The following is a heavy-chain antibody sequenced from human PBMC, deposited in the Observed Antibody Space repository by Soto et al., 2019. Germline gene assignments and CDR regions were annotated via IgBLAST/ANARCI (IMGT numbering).Heavy chain of an antibody. Sequence: SGPTLVNPTGTLTLTCTVSGFSLSNARMGVSWNRQPPGKALEWLAHIFSNDEKSYSTSLKSRLTISKDTSKSQVVLTMTNMDPVDTATYYCARIYSNYAIYFDYWGQGTLVTVSS. CDR2: IFSNDEK. CDR1: GFSLSNARMG. J-gene: IGHJ4*02. V-gene: IGHV2-26*01. CDR3: ARIYSNYAIYFDY. D-gene: IGHD4-4*01.